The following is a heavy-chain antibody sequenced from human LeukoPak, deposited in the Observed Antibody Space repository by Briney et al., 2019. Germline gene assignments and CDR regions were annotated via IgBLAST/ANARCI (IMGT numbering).Heavy chain of an antibody. CDR1: GGSFSGYY. CDR2: INHSGST. CDR3: ARRPWFGDFDY. V-gene: IGHV4-34*01. J-gene: IGHJ4*02. D-gene: IGHD3-10*01. Sequence: SETLSLTCAVSGGSFSGYYWSWIRQPPGKGLEWIGEINHSGSTNCNPSLKSRVTISVDTSKNQFSLKLSSVTAADTAVYYCARRPWFGDFDYWGQGTLVTVSS.